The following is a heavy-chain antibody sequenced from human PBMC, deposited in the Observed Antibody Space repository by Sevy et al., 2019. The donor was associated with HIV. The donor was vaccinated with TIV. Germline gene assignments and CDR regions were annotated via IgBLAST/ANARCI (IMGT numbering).Heavy chain of an antibody. CDR2: TSNDGSHK. J-gene: IGHJ1*01. Sequence: GGSLRLSCTVSGFIFSNFAMHWVRQAPGKGLEWVAVTSNDGSHKYYADSVKGRFTVSRDNSRNILSLEMNSLRRDDTAVYYCARGENDDEFFQYWGQGTLVTVSS. CDR3: ARGENDDEFFQY. CDR1: GFIFSNFA. D-gene: IGHD1-26*01. V-gene: IGHV3-30*04.